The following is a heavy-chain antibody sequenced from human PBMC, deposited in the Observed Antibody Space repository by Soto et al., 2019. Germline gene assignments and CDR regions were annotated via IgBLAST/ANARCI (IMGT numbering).Heavy chain of an antibody. CDR3: ARGGAARHLDS. CDR2: VSANKGFT. CDR1: GYTFTNFA. V-gene: IGHV1-18*01. D-gene: IGHD6-6*01. J-gene: IGHJ5*01. Sequence: ASVKLCCKTSGYTFTNFALSWVQQAPGHGLEWIGFVSANKGFTHFAQKFQGRVSVKTDTSTSTVYLDLRSLSSDDTAVYYCARGGAARHLDSWGQGTPVTVSS.